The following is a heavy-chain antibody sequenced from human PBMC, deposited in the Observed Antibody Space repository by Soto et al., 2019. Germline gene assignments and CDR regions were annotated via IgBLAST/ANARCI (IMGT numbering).Heavy chain of an antibody. V-gene: IGHV1-18*01. D-gene: IGHD2-15*01. CDR3: ASRGGGYCSGGSCSRYAFDI. CDR2: ISAYNGNT. J-gene: IGHJ3*02. CDR1: GYTFTSYG. Sequence: ASVKFSCKASGYTFTSYGISWVRQAPGQGLEWMGWISAYNGNTNYAQKLQGRVTMTTDTSTSTAYMELRSLRSDDTAVYYCASRGGGYCSGGSCSRYAFDIWGQGTMVTVSS.